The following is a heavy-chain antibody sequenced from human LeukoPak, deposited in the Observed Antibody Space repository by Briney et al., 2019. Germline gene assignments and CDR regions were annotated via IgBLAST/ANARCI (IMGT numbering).Heavy chain of an antibody. CDR2: IIPIFGTA. J-gene: IGHJ4*02. CDR1: GGTFSSYA. CDR3: ARDRSIAVAGTLDY. Sequence: SSVKVSCKASGGTFSSYAISWVRQAPGQGLECMGRIIPIFGTANYAQKFQGRVTITTDESTSTAYMELSSPRSEDTAVYYCARDRSIAVAGTLDYWGQGTLVTVSS. D-gene: IGHD6-19*01. V-gene: IGHV1-69*05.